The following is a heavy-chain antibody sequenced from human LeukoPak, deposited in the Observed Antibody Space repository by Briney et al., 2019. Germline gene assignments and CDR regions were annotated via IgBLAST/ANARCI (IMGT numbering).Heavy chain of an antibody. CDR2: ISHSSDSK. V-gene: IGHV3-21*01. CDR1: GFTFSSYS. CDR3: ARESNRGCSSTSCPRDY. D-gene: IGHD2-2*01. Sequence: GGSHRLPCATSGFTFSSYSMNWFRQAPGKGLEWVSAISHSSDSKSYADSVRGRFTISRDNAKDSLFLQMNSLRAEDTAVYFCARESNRGCSSTSCPRDYWGQGTLVTVSS. J-gene: IGHJ4*02.